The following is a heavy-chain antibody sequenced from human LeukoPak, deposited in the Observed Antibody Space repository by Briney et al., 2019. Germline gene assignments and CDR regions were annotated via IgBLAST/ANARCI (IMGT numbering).Heavy chain of an antibody. CDR2: IHRSGNP. V-gene: IGHV4/OR15-8*02. Sequence: SETLSLTCTVSLDSTTSNFWSWVRQPPGKGLEWIGEIHRSGNPNYNPSLQSRVTISIDRSRNQIALELSSVTAADTAVYYCAREILGGFNPGAYWGQGTLVTVSS. CDR1: LDSTTSNF. CDR3: AREILGGFNPGAY. D-gene: IGHD1-14*01. J-gene: IGHJ4*02.